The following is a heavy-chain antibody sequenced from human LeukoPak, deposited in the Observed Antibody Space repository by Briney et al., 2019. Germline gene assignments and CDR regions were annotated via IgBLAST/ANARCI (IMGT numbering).Heavy chain of an antibody. D-gene: IGHD2-2*01. CDR2: ISAYNGNT. CDR1: GGSFRSPA. CDR3: ARVGAYCTSTSCLDY. V-gene: IGHV1-18*01. Sequence: ASVKVSCKTSGGSFRSPAISWVRQAPGQGLEWMGWISAYNGNTNYAQKLQGRVTMTTDTSTSTAYMELRSLTSDDTAVYYCARVGAYCTSTSCLDYWGQGTLVTVSS. J-gene: IGHJ4*02.